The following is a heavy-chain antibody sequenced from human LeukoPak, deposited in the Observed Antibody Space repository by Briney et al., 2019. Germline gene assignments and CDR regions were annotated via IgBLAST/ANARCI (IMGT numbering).Heavy chain of an antibody. D-gene: IGHD6-13*01. V-gene: IGHV1-18*01. Sequence: ASVKVSCKASGGTFTNYAFNWVRQAPGQGLEWMGWMSAYNGNTNYAQKLQGRVTMTTDTSTSTAYMELRSLRSDDTAVYYCARDIAAAGTRCFDYWGQGTLVTVSP. J-gene: IGHJ4*02. CDR3: ARDIAAAGTRCFDY. CDR1: GGTFTNYA. CDR2: MSAYNGNT.